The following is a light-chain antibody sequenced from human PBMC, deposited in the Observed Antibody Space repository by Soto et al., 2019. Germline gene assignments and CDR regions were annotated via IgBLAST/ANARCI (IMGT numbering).Light chain of an antibody. Sequence: DAVMTQSPLSLPVTLGQAASISCRSSQSLLSSNGNTYLNWFKLRPGQSPRRLIYKVSNRDSGVPDRFSGSGSGTDFTLKISRVEAEDVGIYYCMQGSHWPPWTFGQGIKVEIK. J-gene: IGKJ1*01. CDR1: QSLLSSNGNTY. CDR3: MQGSHWPPWT. CDR2: KVS. V-gene: IGKV2-30*01.